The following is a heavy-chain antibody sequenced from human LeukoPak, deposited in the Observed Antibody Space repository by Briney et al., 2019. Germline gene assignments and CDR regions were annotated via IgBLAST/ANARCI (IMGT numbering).Heavy chain of an antibody. CDR1: GGFISSYY. V-gene: IGHV4-59*08. Sequence: SETLSLTCTVSGGFISSYYWSWIRQPPGKGLEWIGYIYYSGSTNYNPSLKSRVTISVDTSKNQFSLKLSSVTAADTAVYYCARLLVVVVPAATEIYYYGMDVWGQGTTVTVSS. D-gene: IGHD2-2*01. J-gene: IGHJ6*02. CDR3: ARLLVVVVPAATEIYYYGMDV. CDR2: IYYSGST.